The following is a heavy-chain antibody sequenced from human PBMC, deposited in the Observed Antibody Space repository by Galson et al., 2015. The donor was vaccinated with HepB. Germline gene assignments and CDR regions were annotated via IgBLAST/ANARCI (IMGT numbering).Heavy chain of an antibody. V-gene: IGHV3-23*01. J-gene: IGHJ6*02. CDR2: ISGGGGST. Sequence: SLRLSCAASGFTFSSYAMSWVRQAPGKGLEWVSAISGGGGSTYYADSVKGRCTISSDNSKNTLYLQMNSLRAEDTAVYYCAKGGGYYYYGMDVWGQGTTVTVSS. CDR3: AKGGGYYYYGMDV. CDR1: GFTFSSYA. D-gene: IGHD3-16*01.